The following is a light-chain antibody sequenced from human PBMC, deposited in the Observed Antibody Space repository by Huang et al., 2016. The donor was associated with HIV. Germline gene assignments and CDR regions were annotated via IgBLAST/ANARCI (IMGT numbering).Light chain of an antibody. CDR3: QQYDNWPPGLT. CDR2: DTS. V-gene: IGKV3D-15*01. Sequence: EIMMTQSPATLSVSPGGRATLSCSASQNVRNHLAWYQQKTGQAPRLLIYDTSTRAFGIPARFSGSGSGTEFTLTISGLQSEDFAIYYCQQYDNWPPGLTFGGGTKVEI. CDR1: QNVRNH. J-gene: IGKJ4*02.